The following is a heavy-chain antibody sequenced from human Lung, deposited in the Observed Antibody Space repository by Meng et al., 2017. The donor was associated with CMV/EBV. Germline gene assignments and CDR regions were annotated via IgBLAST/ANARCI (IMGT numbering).Heavy chain of an antibody. CDR2: ISDNGGEK. V-gene: IGHV3-30*04. J-gene: IGHJ4*02. D-gene: IGHD3-10*01. CDR3: ARAVYYGSGTYDH. Sequence: AGVRIRLRTESQPRGRQDPGKGVEWVAVISDNGGEKFYAHSVEGRFTISRDISKNTLYLQMNSLRTDDTAVYFCARAVYYGSGTYDHWGRGTLVTVSS. CDR1: RIRLRTES.